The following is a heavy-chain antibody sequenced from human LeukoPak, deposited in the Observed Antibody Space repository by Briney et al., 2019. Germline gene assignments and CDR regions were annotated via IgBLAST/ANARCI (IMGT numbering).Heavy chain of an antibody. Sequence: TGGSLRLSCAASGFTFSSYSMNWVRQAPGKGLEWVSSISSSSSYIYYADSVKGRFTISRDNAKNSLYLQMNSLRAEDTAVYYCARDLCSSTSCYFDYYYYMDAWGKGTTVTVSS. J-gene: IGHJ6*03. V-gene: IGHV3-21*01. CDR2: ISSSSSYI. CDR1: GFTFSSYS. CDR3: ARDLCSSTSCYFDYYYYMDA. D-gene: IGHD2-2*01.